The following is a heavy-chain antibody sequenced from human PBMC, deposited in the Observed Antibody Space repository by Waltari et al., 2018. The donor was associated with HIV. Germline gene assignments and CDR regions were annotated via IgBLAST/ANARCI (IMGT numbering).Heavy chain of an antibody. CDR3: TRGGYWEPPDF. J-gene: IGHJ5*01. V-gene: IGHV3-7*01. Sequence: QLVESGGDLVPPGGSLRLSGVVSGFSIGRYWMTWVRQAPGKGLEWVANIKPDSSEKHYLDSVKGRFTVSRDNARDSMSLHMDTLRVDDTAVYYCTRGGYWEPPDFWGHGTLVTVSS. D-gene: IGHD1-26*01. CDR1: GFSIGRYW. CDR2: IKPDSSEK.